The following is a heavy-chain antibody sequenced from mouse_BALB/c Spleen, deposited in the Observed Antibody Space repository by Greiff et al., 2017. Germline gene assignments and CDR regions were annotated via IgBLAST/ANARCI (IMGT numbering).Heavy chain of an antibody. CDR1: GFSLTSYG. Sequence: QVHVKQSGPGLVQPSQSLSITCTVSGFSLTSYGVHWVRQSPGKGLEWLGVIWSGGSTDYNAAFISRLSISKDNSKSQVFFKMNSLQANDTAIYYCARNGAGTRGYFDYWGQGTTLTVSS. CDR3: ARNGAGTRGYFDY. D-gene: IGHD4-1*01. CDR2: IWSGGST. J-gene: IGHJ2*01. V-gene: IGHV2-2*02.